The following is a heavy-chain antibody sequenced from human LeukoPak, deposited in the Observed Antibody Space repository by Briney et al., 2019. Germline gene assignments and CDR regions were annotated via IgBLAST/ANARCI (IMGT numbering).Heavy chain of an antibody. Sequence: GGSLRLSCATSGFTFSSYAMTWVRQTPRKGLEWVSTIGLSGDTYYADSVKGRFTISRDDSRTTLYLQMNSLRAEDTAVYYCAKERGGFSGYDYLGGQGTLVTVSS. CDR1: GFTFSSYA. V-gene: IGHV3-23*01. CDR3: AKERGGFSGYDYL. CDR2: IGLSGDT. J-gene: IGHJ4*02. D-gene: IGHD5-12*01.